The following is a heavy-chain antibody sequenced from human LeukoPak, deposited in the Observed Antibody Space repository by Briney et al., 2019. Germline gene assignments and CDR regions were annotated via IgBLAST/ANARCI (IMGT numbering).Heavy chain of an antibody. CDR1: GGSISSSSRY. V-gene: IGHV4-39*07. CDR3: ARVSSSWYQDWYFDL. CDR2: IYYSGTT. J-gene: IGHJ2*01. Sequence: SETLSLTCTVSGGSISSSSRYWGWIRQPPGKGLEWIGSIYYSGTTYYSPSLKSRVTISVDTSKNQFSLKLSSVTAADTAVYYCARVSSSWYQDWYFDLWGRGTLVTVSS. D-gene: IGHD6-13*01.